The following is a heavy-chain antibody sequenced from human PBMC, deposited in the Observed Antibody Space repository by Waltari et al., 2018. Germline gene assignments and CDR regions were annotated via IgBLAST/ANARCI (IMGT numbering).Heavy chain of an antibody. Sequence: QVQLHQWGAGLLQPSETLSPTCAVPGESSRGYFCSWRRQPPGKGLGWLGAIHYSGATNYRPSLKSRLSLSVDTTRKQFSMRLASVTAADTGMYFCARYGEVPPNYFFDFWGQGKLVTVSS. CDR3: ARYGEVPPNYFFDF. CDR2: IHYSGAT. J-gene: IGHJ4*01. D-gene: IGHD2-21*01. CDR1: GESSRGYF. V-gene: IGHV4-34*01.